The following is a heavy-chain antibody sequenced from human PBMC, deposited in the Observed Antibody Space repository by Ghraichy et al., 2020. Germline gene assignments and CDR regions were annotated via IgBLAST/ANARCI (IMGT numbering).Heavy chain of an antibody. Sequence: GGSLRLSCAASGFTFSSYAMSWVRQAPGKGLEWVSAISGSGGSTYYADSVKGRFTISRDNSKNTLYLQMNSLRAEDPAGYYCAKGGRDDYVWGSYRYSFDYWGQGTLVTVSS. CDR3: AKGGRDDYVWGSYRYSFDY. CDR1: GFTFSSYA. J-gene: IGHJ4*02. CDR2: ISGSGGST. V-gene: IGHV3-23*01. D-gene: IGHD3-16*02.